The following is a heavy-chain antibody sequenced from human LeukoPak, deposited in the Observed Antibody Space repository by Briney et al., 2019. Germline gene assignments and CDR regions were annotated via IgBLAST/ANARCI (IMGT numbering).Heavy chain of an antibody. V-gene: IGHV4-39*07. J-gene: IGHJ5*02. D-gene: IGHD1-1*01. CDR2: IYYRGST. CDR1: GGSISLSSYY. Sequence: SETLSLTCTVSGGSISLSSYYWVWIRQPPGKGLEWIGNIYYRGSTYYNPSLKSRVTISVDTSKNQFSLKLSSVTAADTAVYYCARVQRLASNWFDPWGQGTLVTVSS. CDR3: ARVQRLASNWFDP.